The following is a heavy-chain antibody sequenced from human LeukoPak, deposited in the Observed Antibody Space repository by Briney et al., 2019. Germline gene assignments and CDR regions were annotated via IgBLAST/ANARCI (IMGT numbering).Heavy chain of an antibody. J-gene: IGHJ4*02. CDR2: ISSSGDET. V-gene: IGHV3-23*01. Sequence: PGGSLRLSCAASGFTFDDYAMHWVRQAPGKGLEWVSGISSSGDETHYADSVRGRFTISRDNSQDTLYLEVKSLRVEDTAVYFCAKPLYAVRGKNFYDYWGQGTLVIVSS. CDR1: GFTFDDYA. D-gene: IGHD3-16*01. CDR3: AKPLYAVRGKNFYDY.